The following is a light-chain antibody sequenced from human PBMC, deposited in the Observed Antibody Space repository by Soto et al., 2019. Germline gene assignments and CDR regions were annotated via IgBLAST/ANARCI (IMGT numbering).Light chain of an antibody. J-gene: IGKJ2*01. Sequence: DFQMTQSPSSLSASVGDRVSITCRANQNIGSYLNWYQQKPGRAPKVLIYAASSLQSGVPSRFSGSGSGTXXXXXXXXXXXXXFATYYCQQSYSTPYTFGQGTKVEIK. CDR1: QNIGSY. V-gene: IGKV1-39*01. CDR2: AAS. CDR3: QQSYSTPYT.